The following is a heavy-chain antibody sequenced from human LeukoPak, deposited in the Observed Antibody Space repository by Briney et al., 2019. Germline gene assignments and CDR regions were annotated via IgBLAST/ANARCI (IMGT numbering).Heavy chain of an antibody. CDR1: GFTFSNYK. J-gene: IGHJ5*02. Sequence: GGSLRLSCAASGFTFSNYKMNWVRQAPGKGLEWVSYISSSGSTIFYADSVKGRFTISRDNAKNSLYLQMNSLRAEDTAVYYCAKGFGSGTYYDQNWFDPWGQGTLVTVSS. CDR3: AKGFGSGTYYDQNWFDP. D-gene: IGHD3-10*01. V-gene: IGHV3-48*03. CDR2: ISSSGSTI.